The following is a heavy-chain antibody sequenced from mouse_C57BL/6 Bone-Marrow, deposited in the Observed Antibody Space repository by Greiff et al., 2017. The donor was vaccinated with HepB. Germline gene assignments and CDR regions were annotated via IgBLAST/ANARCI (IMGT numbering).Heavy chain of an antibody. CDR1: GYAFSSSW. Sequence: VKLMESGPELVKPGASVKISCKASGYAFSSSWMNWVKQRPGKGLEWIGRIYPGDGDTNYNGKFKGKVTLTADKSSSTAYMQLSSLTSEDSAVYFCARDYGSSYRFAYWGQGTLVTVSA. CDR3: ARDYGSSYRFAY. CDR2: IYPGDGDT. J-gene: IGHJ3*01. V-gene: IGHV1-82*01. D-gene: IGHD1-1*01.